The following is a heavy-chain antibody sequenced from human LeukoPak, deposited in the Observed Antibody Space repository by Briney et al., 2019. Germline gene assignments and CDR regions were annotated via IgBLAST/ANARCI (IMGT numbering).Heavy chain of an antibody. J-gene: IGHJ5*02. V-gene: IGHV3-30*18. CDR2: ISYDGSNK. CDR3: AKARSGGYNWFDP. CDR1: GFTFSSYG. Sequence: GRSLRLSCAASGFTFSSYGMHWVRQAPGKGLEWVAVISYDGSNKYYADSVKGRFTISRDNSKNTLYPQMNSLRAEDTAVYYCAKARSGGYNWFDPWGQGTLVTVSS. D-gene: IGHD3-3*01.